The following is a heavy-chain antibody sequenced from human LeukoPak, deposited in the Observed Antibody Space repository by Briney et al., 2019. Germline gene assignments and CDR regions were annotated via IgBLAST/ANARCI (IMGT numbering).Heavy chain of an antibody. CDR3: TTDPTEYSSGWYWFDP. Sequence: PGRSLRLSCAASGFTFSSYAMHWVRQAPGKGLEWVGRIKSKTDGGTTDYAAPVKGRFTISRDDSKNTLYLQMNSLKTEDTAVYYCTTDPTEYSSGWYWFDPWGQGTLVTVSS. D-gene: IGHD6-19*01. J-gene: IGHJ5*02. CDR1: GFTFSSYA. CDR2: IKSKTDGGTT. V-gene: IGHV3-15*01.